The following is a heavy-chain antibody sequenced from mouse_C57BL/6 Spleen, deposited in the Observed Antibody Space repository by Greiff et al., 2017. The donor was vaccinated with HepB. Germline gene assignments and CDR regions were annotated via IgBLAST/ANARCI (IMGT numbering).Heavy chain of an antibody. CDR2: IHPNSGST. J-gene: IGHJ3*01. Sequence: QVQLQQPGAELVKPGASVKLSCKASGYTFTSYWMHWVKQRPGQGLEWIGMIHPNSGSTNYNEKFKSKATLTVDKSSSTAYMQLSSLTSEDSAVYYCASPHYDYDWFAYWGQGTLVTVSA. CDR3: ASPHYDYDWFAY. D-gene: IGHD2-4*01. V-gene: IGHV1-64*01. CDR1: GYTFTSYW.